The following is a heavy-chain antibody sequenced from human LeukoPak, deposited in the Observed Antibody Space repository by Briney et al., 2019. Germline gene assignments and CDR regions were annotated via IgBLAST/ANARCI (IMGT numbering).Heavy chain of an antibody. CDR3: ANLDYGGYFDY. J-gene: IGHJ4*02. Sequence: GGSLRLSCAASGFTFSSYTMNWVRQAPGKGLEWVSAISGSGGSTYYADSVKGRFTISRDNSKNTLYLQMNSLRAEDTAVYYCANLDYGGYFDYWGQGTLVTVSS. V-gene: IGHV3-23*01. CDR2: ISGSGGST. CDR1: GFTFSSYT. D-gene: IGHD4-23*01.